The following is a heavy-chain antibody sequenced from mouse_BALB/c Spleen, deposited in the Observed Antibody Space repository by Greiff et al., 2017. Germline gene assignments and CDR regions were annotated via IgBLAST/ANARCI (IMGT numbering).Heavy chain of an antibody. CDR2: ISSGGSYT. CDR3: ARFYGNYFDY. V-gene: IGHV5-9-4*01. Sequence: EVQRVESGGGLVKPGGSLKLSCAASGFTFSSYAMSWVRQSPEKRLEWVAEISSGGSYTYYPDTVTGRFTISRDNAKNTLYLEMSSLRSEDTAMYYCARFYGNYFDYWGQGTTLTVSS. D-gene: IGHD2-1*01. CDR1: GFTFSSYA. J-gene: IGHJ2*01.